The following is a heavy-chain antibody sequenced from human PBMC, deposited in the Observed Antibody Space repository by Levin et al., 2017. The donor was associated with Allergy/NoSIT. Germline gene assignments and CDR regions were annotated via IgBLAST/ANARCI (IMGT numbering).Heavy chain of an antibody. Sequence: ASVKVSCRASGYTFTTYDINWVRQATGQGLEWMGWMNPNSGNTGYAQKFRGRVTMTRNTPINTAYMELSSLRSEDTAVYYCLIYYDSSGYFWSWGQGTLVTVSS. J-gene: IGHJ5*02. D-gene: IGHD3-22*01. CDR1: GYTFTTYD. V-gene: IGHV1-8*01. CDR2: MNPNSGNT. CDR3: LIYYDSSGYFWS.